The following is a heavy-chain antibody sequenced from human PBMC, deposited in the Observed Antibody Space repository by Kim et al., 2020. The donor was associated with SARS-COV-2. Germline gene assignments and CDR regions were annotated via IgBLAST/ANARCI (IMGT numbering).Heavy chain of an antibody. J-gene: IGHJ4*02. D-gene: IGHD5-18*01. CDR3: ARLGSGYSYGPYFDY. Sequence: PSLKSRVTISVNTSKNQFSLKLSSVTAADTAVYYCARLGSGYSYGPYFDYWGQGTLVTVSS. V-gene: IGHV4-34*01.